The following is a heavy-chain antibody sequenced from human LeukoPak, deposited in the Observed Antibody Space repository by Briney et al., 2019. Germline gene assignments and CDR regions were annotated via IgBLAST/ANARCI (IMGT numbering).Heavy chain of an antibody. CDR3: ARNVYDSSGFSGYYYGMDV. Sequence: GGSLRLSCAASGFTFSDYYMSWIRQAPGKGLEWVSYISSSGSTIYYADSVKGRFTISRDNAKNSLYLQMNSLRAEDTAVYYCARNVYDSSGFSGYYYGMDVWGQGTTVTVSS. D-gene: IGHD3-22*01. J-gene: IGHJ6*02. CDR1: GFTFSDYY. V-gene: IGHV3-11*01. CDR2: ISSSGSTI.